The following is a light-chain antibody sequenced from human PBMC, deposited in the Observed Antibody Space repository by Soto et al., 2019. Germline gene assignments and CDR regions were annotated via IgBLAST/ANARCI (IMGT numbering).Light chain of an antibody. Sequence: DIQMTQSPSSLSASVGARVTITCRASQSISSYLNWYQQKPGKAPKLLIYAASSLQSGVPSRFSGSGSGTDSTLGISSLQPEDFATYYCQQSYSTPRTLGQGTNVEIK. CDR1: QSISSY. CDR2: AAS. J-gene: IGKJ1*01. V-gene: IGKV1-39*01. CDR3: QQSYSTPRT.